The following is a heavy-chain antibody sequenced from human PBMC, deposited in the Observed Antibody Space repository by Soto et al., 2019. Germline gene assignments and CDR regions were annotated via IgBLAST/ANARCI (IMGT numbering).Heavy chain of an antibody. CDR3: ASGPDPLYCSGGSCYSQWYFDL. V-gene: IGHV1-69*01. CDR2: IIPIFGTG. D-gene: IGHD2-15*01. Sequence: QVQLVQSGAEVKKPGSSVKVSCKASGGTFSSYAISWVRQAPGQGLEWMGGIIPIFGTGNYAQKFQGRVTITADASTSTAYMELSSLRSEDTAVYYCASGPDPLYCSGGSCYSQWYFDLWGRGTLVTVSS. CDR1: GGTFSSYA. J-gene: IGHJ2*01.